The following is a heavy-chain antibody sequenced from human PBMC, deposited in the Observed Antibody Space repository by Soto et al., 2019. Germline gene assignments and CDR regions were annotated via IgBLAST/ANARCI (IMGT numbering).Heavy chain of an antibody. CDR2: ITTSGGNT. CDR3: AWRYCTNGVCYTNYYYYIDG. J-gene: IGHJ6*03. D-gene: IGHD2-8*01. Sequence: EVQLLESGGGLVQPGGSLRLSCGASGFTFSTYAMSWVRQAPGKGLEWVSTITTSGGNTYYADSVQGRFTISRDNPKNTLYLQMNSQSAEDTAVYYCAWRYCTNGVCYTNYYYYIDGWCKGTTVTVSS. CDR1: GFTFSTYA. V-gene: IGHV3-23*01.